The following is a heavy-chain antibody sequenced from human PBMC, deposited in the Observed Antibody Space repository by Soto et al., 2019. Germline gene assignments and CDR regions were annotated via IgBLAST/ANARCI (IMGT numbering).Heavy chain of an antibody. CDR3: ARYAIDIVVVPAAISSRYGMDV. J-gene: IGHJ6*02. CDR2: INPNSGGT. Sequence: ASVKVSCKASGYTFTGYYMHWVRQAPGQGLEWMGWINPNSGGTNYAQKFQGRVTMTRDTSISTAYMELSRLRSDDTAVYYCARYAIDIVVVPAAISSRYGMDVWGQGTTVTVS. CDR1: GYTFTGYY. D-gene: IGHD2-2*01. V-gene: IGHV1-2*02.